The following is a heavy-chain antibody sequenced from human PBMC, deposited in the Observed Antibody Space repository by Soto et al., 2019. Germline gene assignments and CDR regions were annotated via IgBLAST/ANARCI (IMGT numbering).Heavy chain of an antibody. CDR1: GFTFDDYA. Sequence: EVQLVESGGGLVQPGRSLRLSCAASGFTFDDYAMHWVRQAPGKGLEWVSGISWNSGSIGYADSVKGRFTISRDNAKNSLYLQMNSLRAEDTALYYCAKDSSGWYGGFVYYYYGMDGWGQGTTVTVSS. V-gene: IGHV3-9*01. J-gene: IGHJ6*02. CDR2: ISWNSGSI. D-gene: IGHD6-19*01. CDR3: AKDSSGWYGGFVYYYYGMDG.